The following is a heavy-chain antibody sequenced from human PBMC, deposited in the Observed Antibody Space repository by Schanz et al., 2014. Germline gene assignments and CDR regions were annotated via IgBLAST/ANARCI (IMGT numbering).Heavy chain of an antibody. CDR1: GFTFSSYG. J-gene: IGHJ2*01. CDR2: VSSSSSYT. Sequence: VQLVESGGGVVQPGRSLRLSCAASGFTFSSYGMHWVRQAPGKGLEWVSYVSSSSSYTHYADSVKGRFTISRDNAKNSLYLEMNSLRAEDTALYYCARDAPYPFDLWGRGTLITVSS. CDR3: ARDAPYPFDL. V-gene: IGHV3-21*05.